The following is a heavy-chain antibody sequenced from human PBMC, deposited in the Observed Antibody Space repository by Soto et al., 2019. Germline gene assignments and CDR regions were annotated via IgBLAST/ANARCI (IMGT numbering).Heavy chain of an antibody. J-gene: IGHJ4*02. CDR2: INPNIGGP. CDR1: GYTFTGFY. Sequence: QVQLVQSGAEVKKPGASVKVSCKASGYTFTGFYIHWVRQAPGQGLEWMGWINPNIGGPKYAQKLQGWVTMTRYTSISTAYMELTRLKSNDAAVYYWARWTPGGADSWGQGTLITVSS. CDR3: ARWTPGGADS. V-gene: IGHV1-2*04. D-gene: IGHD2-21*01.